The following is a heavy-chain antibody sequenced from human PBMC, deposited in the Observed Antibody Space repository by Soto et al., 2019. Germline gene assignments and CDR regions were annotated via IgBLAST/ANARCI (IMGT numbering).Heavy chain of an antibody. D-gene: IGHD4-17*01. J-gene: IGHJ4*02. CDR3: AKDMKWGGMTTIHYFDS. V-gene: IGHV3-9*02. CDR2: ISSNSDTI. CDR1: GFTADVYA. Sequence: EVQLVESGGGLVQPGRSLRLSCGASGFTADVYAMHWVRHAPGKGVEWVSGISSNSDTIDYADSVKGRFTISRDNAKNSLFLQMNSLRPEDTALYYCAKDMKWGGMTTIHYFDSWGQGTLVTVSS.